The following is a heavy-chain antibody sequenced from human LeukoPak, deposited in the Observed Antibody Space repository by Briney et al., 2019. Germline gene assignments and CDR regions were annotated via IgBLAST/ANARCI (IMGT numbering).Heavy chain of an antibody. CDR2: IYHSGST. D-gene: IGHD6-13*01. CDR1: GGSISSSNW. J-gene: IGHJ4*02. CDR3: ARAPPESSWLFDY. V-gene: IGHV4-4*02. Sequence: PSGTLSLTCAVSGGSISSSNWWSWVRQPPGKGLEWIGEIYHSGSTNYNPSLKSRVTISVDKSKNQFSLKLSSVTAADTAVYYCARAPPESSWLFDYWGQGTLVTVSS.